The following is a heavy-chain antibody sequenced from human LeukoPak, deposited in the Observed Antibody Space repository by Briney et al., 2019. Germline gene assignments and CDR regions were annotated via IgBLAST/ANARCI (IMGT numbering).Heavy chain of an antibody. CDR3: AKTYDSGSYDFDY. Sequence: RGSLRLSCAASGFTFNSYAMNWVRQAPGRGLEWVSVISGISLSIYYADSVKGRCTISRDNSKNTLYLQMNSLRAEDTAVYYCAKTYDSGSYDFDYWGQGTLVTVSS. CDR1: GFTFNSYA. J-gene: IGHJ4*02. D-gene: IGHD5-12*01. V-gene: IGHV3-23*01. CDR2: ISGISLSI.